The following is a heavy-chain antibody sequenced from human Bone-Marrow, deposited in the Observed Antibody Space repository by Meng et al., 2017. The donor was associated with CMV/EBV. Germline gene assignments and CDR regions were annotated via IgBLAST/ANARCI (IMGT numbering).Heavy chain of an antibody. Sequence: GGSLRLSCAASEFTFSQLTMYWVRQAPGKGLEYVSSIGSNEGSTNYADSVKGRFTISRDNSKNTVSLQMGSLRTEDTAVYYCAGGWAWVNYWGQATLDTVSS. V-gene: IGHV3-64*02. D-gene: IGHD1-26*01. CDR1: EFTFSQLT. CDR3: AGGWAWVNY. CDR2: IGSNEGST. J-gene: IGHJ4*02.